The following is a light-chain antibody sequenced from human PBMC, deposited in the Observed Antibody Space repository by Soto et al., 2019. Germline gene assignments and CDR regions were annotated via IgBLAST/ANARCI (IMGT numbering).Light chain of an antibody. CDR1: QSINW. CDR2: EAS. J-gene: IGKJ1*01. CDR3: QHYDTYSPMWT. Sequence: DIQLAQSPSTLSASVGDIITITCRATQSINWLAWYQQKPGKAHKLLIFEASRLESVVPSRLSGSGSGSEFPLTISSPHPDDFGTYYCQHYDTYSPMWTFGQGTKVDVK. V-gene: IGKV1-5*03.